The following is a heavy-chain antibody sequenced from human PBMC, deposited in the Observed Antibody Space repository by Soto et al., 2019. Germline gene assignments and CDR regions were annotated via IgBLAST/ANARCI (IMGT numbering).Heavy chain of an antibody. CDR3: ARDYEFIVEY. Sequence: QVHLVQSGGEVKMPGASVKVSCKAFGYTSSHFGISWVRQAPAQGLEWVGWINFYNGDANYGQNFRDRVTVTIDTATRTAIMDMRWLICDDTAVYYCARDYEFIVEYWGKGTLVTVTS. J-gene: IGHJ4*02. CDR1: GYTSSHFG. V-gene: IGHV1-18*01. D-gene: IGHD5-12*01. CDR2: INFYNGDA.